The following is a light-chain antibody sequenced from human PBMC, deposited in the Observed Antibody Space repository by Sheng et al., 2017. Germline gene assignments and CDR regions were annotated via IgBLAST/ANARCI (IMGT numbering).Light chain of an antibody. CDR2: NDR. J-gene: IGLJ2*01. V-gene: IGLV3-21*02. CDR1: NIGSKS. CDR3: QVWDSSTNHVV. Sequence: SYVVTQPPSVSVAPGQTARITCGGNNIGSKSVHWYQQRPGQAPVLVVHNDRDRPSGIPERFSGSNSGNTATLTISGVEAGDEADYYCQVWDSSTNHVVFGGGTKLTVL.